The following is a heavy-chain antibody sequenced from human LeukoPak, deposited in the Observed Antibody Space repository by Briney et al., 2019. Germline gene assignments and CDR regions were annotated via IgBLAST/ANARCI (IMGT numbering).Heavy chain of an antibody. V-gene: IGHV1-2*06. D-gene: IGHD6-19*01. J-gene: IGHJ4*02. CDR2: INPNSGGT. CDR1: GYTFTGYY. Sequence: GASVKVSCKASGYTFTGYYMHWVRQAPGQGLEWVGRINPNSGGTNYAQKFQGRVTMTRDTSTSTVYMELSSLRSEDTAVYYCALSDRYSSGWYDIDYWGQGTLVTVSS. CDR3: ALSDRYSSGWYDIDY.